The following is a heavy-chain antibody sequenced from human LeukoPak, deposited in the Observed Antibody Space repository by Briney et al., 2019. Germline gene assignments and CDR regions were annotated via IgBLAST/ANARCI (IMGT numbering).Heavy chain of an antibody. CDR2: ISSDGSST. Sequence: GGSLRLSCAASVFTFRNHWMHWVRQTPGKGLVWVSRISSDGSSTTYADSVKGRFTISRDNAKNTLYLQMNNLRAEDTAMYYCARDQRVTGRPDIDYWGQGTPVIVSS. CDR1: VFTFRNHW. CDR3: ARDQRVTGRPDIDY. V-gene: IGHV3-74*03. D-gene: IGHD6-6*01. J-gene: IGHJ4*02.